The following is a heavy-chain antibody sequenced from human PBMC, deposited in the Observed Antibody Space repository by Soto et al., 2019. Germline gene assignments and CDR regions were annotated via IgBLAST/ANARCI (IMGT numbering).Heavy chain of an antibody. CDR2: IIPIVGTA. CDR3: ARDQAPYYYGSGSDYYYYGMDV. D-gene: IGHD3-10*01. Sequence: QVQLVQSGAEVKKPGSSVKVSCKASGGTFSSYAISWVRQDPGQGLEWMGGIIPIVGTANYAQKFQGRVTITADESTSTAYMELSSLRSEDTAVYYCARDQAPYYYGSGSDYYYYGMDVWGQGATVTVSS. J-gene: IGHJ6*02. CDR1: GGTFSSYA. V-gene: IGHV1-69*01.